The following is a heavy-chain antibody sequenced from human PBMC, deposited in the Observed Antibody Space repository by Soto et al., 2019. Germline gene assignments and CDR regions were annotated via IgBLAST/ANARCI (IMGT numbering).Heavy chain of an antibody. CDR2: TSYDGSNK. CDR1: GFTFRSYV. CDR3: ARWGTTGGLDV. V-gene: IGHV3-33*05. J-gene: IGHJ1*01. D-gene: IGHD3-16*01. Sequence: QVQLVESGGGVVQPGSSLRVSCVGSGFTFRSYVIHWVRQAPGKGLEWVALTSYDGSNKYYDDSVRGRFTLSRDNSRNTVDLQMDSLRLEDTALYYCARWGTTGGLDVWGQGTLVSVSS.